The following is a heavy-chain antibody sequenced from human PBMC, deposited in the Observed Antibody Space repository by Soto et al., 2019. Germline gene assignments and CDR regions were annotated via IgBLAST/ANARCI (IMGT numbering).Heavy chain of an antibody. Sequence: QVQLQESGPGLVRPSQTLSLTCTVSGDSISSADYYWSWIRQTPGKGLEWIGHIFYSGTTYYNPSLKSRLTISVDTSKTHFSPRLTSVTAADTAVYYCARDLWVEPQLYYYGMDVWGQGTTVTVSS. V-gene: IGHV4-30-4*01. J-gene: IGHJ6*02. CDR2: IFYSGTT. CDR3: ARDLWVEPQLYYYGMDV. CDR1: GDSISSADYY. D-gene: IGHD1-1*01.